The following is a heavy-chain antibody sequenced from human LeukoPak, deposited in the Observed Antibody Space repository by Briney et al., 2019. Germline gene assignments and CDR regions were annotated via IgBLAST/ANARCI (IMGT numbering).Heavy chain of an antibody. D-gene: IGHD6-13*01. CDR2: ISSSSSYI. J-gene: IGHJ3*02. Sequence: PGGSLRLSCAASGFTFSSYSMNWVRQAPGKGLEWVSSISSSSSYIYYADSVKGRFTISRDNAKNSLYLQMNSLRAEDTAVYYCAKMYSSSWYLFESDAFDIWGQGTMVTVSS. V-gene: IGHV3-21*01. CDR1: GFTFSSYS. CDR3: AKMYSSSWYLFESDAFDI.